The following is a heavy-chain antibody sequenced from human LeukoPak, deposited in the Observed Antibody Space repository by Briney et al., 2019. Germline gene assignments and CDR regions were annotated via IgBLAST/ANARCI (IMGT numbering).Heavy chain of an antibody. J-gene: IGHJ5*02. D-gene: IGHD6-13*01. V-gene: IGHV3-7*03. Sequence: GGSLRLSCAGSGFTFSSHWIGWVRQAPGKGLEWVAHINQDGSQKYYVDSVKGRFTISRDNAKNSLYLQMNSLRAEDTALYYCAKDRAYSSSWYKGFDPWGQGTLVTVSS. CDR1: GFTFSSHW. CDR2: INQDGSQK. CDR3: AKDRAYSSSWYKGFDP.